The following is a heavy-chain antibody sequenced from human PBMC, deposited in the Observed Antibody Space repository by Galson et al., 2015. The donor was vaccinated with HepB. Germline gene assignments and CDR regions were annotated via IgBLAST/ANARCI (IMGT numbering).Heavy chain of an antibody. Sequence: SLRLSCAASGFTFGGYSMSWVRQAPGKGLEWVGFVRAKVYGGTIEYAASVRGRFTISRDDSKSIAYLQMNNLKTEDTAVYYCTRNVVAAGDVYYYGMDVWGQGTTVTVSS. CDR1: GFTFGGYS. V-gene: IGHV3-49*04. CDR3: TRNVVAAGDVYYYGMDV. J-gene: IGHJ6*02. D-gene: IGHD6-13*01. CDR2: VRAKVYGGTI.